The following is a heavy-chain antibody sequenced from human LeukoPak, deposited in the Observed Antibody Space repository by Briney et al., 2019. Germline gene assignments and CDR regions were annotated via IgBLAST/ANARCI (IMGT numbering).Heavy chain of an antibody. CDR1: GFTSSTYA. Sequence: GGSLTLSRAASGFTSSTYAMSWVRQAPGKGLEWVSGISGRGDSTYYADSVKGRFTISRDNSKNTLHLQMNSLRAEDTAVYYCAISGYSSGWYYFDYWGQGTLVTVSS. D-gene: IGHD6-19*01. CDR3: AISGYSSGWYYFDY. V-gene: IGHV3-23*01. CDR2: ISGRGDST. J-gene: IGHJ4*02.